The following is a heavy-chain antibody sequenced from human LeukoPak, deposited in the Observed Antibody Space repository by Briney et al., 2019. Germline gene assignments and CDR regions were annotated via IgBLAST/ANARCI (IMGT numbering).Heavy chain of an antibody. Sequence: GGSLRLSWEGSGVSFRGYWMSWVRQSTGKGLEWVASVKQGGREKYYVDSVKGRFDISRDDAKNSLYLQMNTLRSDDTALYYCASYYGINWVIGYWGQGTLVTVSS. D-gene: IGHD4-17*01. CDR2: VKQGGREK. J-gene: IGHJ4*02. V-gene: IGHV3-7*01. CDR3: ASYYGINWVIGY. CDR1: GVSFRGYW.